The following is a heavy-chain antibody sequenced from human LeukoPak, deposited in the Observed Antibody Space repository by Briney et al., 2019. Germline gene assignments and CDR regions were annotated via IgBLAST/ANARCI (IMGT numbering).Heavy chain of an antibody. D-gene: IGHD5-18*01. CDR1: GFTFSSYA. CDR3: AKGGHDSYGTYFDY. V-gene: IGHV3-23*01. CDR2: ISGSGGTT. J-gene: IGHJ4*02. Sequence: GGSLRLSCAASGFTFSSYAMSWVRQPPGKGLEGVSAISGSGGTTYYADSVKGRFTISRDNSKNTLYLQMNSLRAEDTAVYYCAKGGHDSYGTYFDYWGRGTLVTVSS.